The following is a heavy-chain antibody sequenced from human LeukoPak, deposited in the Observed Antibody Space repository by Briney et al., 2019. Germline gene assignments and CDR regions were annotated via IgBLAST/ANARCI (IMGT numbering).Heavy chain of an antibody. CDR3: AREPHDYSKIVDDYGMDV. J-gene: IGHJ6*02. CDR2: ISYDGSNK. D-gene: IGHD4-11*01. CDR1: GFTFSSYA. V-gene: IGHV3-30-3*01. Sequence: GGSLRLSCAASGFTFSSYAMHWVRQAPGEGLEWVAVISYDGSNKYYAGSVKGRFTISRDNSKNTLYLQMNSLRAEDTAVYYCAREPHDYSKIVDDYGMDVWGQGTTVTVSS.